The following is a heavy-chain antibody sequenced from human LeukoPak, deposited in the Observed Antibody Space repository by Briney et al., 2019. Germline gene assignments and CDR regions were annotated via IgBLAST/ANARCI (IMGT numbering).Heavy chain of an antibody. J-gene: IGHJ4*02. CDR1: GASISSSSYF. CDR2: IFYSGST. CDR3: ARQMNTVTADY. V-gene: IGHV4-39*01. D-gene: IGHD4-17*01. Sequence: SGTLSLTCTVSGASISSSSYFWGWLRQPPGKGLEWMASIFYSGSTYYNPSLISRVTISIDTSKNQFPLRLSSVTAADTAVYYCARQMNTVTADYWGQGTLVTVSS.